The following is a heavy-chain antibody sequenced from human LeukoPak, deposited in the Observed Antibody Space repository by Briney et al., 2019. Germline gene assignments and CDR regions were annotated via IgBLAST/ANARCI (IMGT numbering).Heavy chain of an antibody. V-gene: IGHV3-33*08. D-gene: IGHD3-22*01. CDR1: GFTFSSYA. CDR3: ARGRDYCDSSGHDYYGMDV. CDR2: IWYDGSNK. J-gene: IGHJ6*02. Sequence: GGSLRLSCAASGFTFSSYAMHWVRQAPGKGLEWVAVIWYDGSNKYYADSVKGRFTISRDNSKNTLYLQMNSLRAEDTAVYYCARGRDYCDSSGHDYYGMDVWGQGTTVTVSS.